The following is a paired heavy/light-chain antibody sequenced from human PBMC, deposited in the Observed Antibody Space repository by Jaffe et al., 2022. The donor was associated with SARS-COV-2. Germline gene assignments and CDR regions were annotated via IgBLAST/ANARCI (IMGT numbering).Light chain of an antibody. V-gene: IGKV3-20*01. CDR2: DVS. Sequence: EIVLTQSPGTLSLSPGERATLSCRASQSISSSYLAWYQQKPGQAPRLLMYDVSSRATGIPDRFSGSGSGTDFTLTISRLEPEDFAVYYCQQYGSSPWTFGQGTKVEIK. CDR1: QSISSSY. CDR3: QQYGSSPWT. J-gene: IGKJ1*01.
Heavy chain of an antibody. CDR1: GYSISSYS. J-gene: IGHJ3*02. V-gene: IGHV7-4-1*02. CDR3: ARDSWFGAKPDAFDI. CDR2: INTGTGNP. Sequence: QVQLVQSGSELKNPGASVRISCEASGYSISSYSLNWVRQAPGQGPEWMGWINTGTGNPTYAQGFTGRFVFSLDTSVRTAYLQISSLKAEDTAVYYCARDSWFGAKPDAFDIWGQGTKVTVSS. D-gene: IGHD3-16*01.